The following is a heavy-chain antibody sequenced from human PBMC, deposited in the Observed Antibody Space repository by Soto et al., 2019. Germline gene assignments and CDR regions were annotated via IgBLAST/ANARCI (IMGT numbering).Heavy chain of an antibody. V-gene: IGHV1-18*01. D-gene: IGHD3-22*01. CDR2: ISAYNGNT. Sequence: QVKLVQSGTEVKQPGASMKVSCKASGYSIATSGISWVRQAPGQGLEWMGWISAYNGNTNYDQKLQDRVTMTTDTSTSTAYLELRNLRSDDTAVYYCARAGQYYDSSGYANWGQGTLVTVSS. CDR1: GYSIATSG. J-gene: IGHJ4*02. CDR3: ARAGQYYDSSGYAN.